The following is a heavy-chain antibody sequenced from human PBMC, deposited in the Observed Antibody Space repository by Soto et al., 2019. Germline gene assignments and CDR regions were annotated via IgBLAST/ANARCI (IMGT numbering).Heavy chain of an antibody. D-gene: IGHD3-9*01. CDR1: GGSVSSGGCY. J-gene: IGHJ4*02. CDR2: IYYSGST. V-gene: IGHV4-61*08. Sequence: SETLSLTCTVSGGSVSSGGCYWTWIRQPPGKGLEWIGYIYYSGSTNYNPSLKSRVTISLDTSKNQFSLKLSSVTAADTAVYYCARGYYNILTGYSYLDYWGQGTLVTVSS. CDR3: ARGYYNILTGYSYLDY.